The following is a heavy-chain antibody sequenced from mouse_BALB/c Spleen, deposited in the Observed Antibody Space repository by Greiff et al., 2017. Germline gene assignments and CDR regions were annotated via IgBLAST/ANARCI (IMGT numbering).Heavy chain of an antibody. V-gene: IGHV5-9-3*01. J-gene: IGHJ4*01. CDR2: ISSGGSYT. D-gene: IGHD2-2*01. Sequence: EVQLVESGGGLVKPGGSLKLSCAASGFTFSSYAMSWVRQTPGKRLEWVATISSGGSYTYYPDSVKGRFTIARDNAKHTLYLQMSSLRSEDTTMYYCAGRGYDGYDDAMDYWGKGTSVTVSS. CDR3: AGRGYDGYDDAMDY. CDR1: GFTFSSYA.